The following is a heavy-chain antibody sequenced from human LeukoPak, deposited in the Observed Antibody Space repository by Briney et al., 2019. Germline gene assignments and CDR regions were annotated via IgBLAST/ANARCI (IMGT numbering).Heavy chain of an antibody. D-gene: IGHD3-22*01. CDR3: AKDPNYDSSGYTFDY. CDR2: VRNKANYYAT. V-gene: IGHV3-73*01. J-gene: IGHJ4*02. CDR1: GFTFSGSV. Sequence: GGSLRLSCTASGFTFSGSVIHWVRQASGNGLEWVGRVRNKANYYATAYVASVKGRFTISRDDSKNTAYLQMNSLKTEDTAVYYCAKDPNYDSSGYTFDYWGQGTLVTVSS.